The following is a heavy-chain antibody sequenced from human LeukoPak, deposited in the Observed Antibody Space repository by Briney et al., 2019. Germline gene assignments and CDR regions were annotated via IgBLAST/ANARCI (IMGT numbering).Heavy chain of an antibody. J-gene: IGHJ4*02. D-gene: IGHD3-22*01. CDR3: VNGVGYYDGSGSSSCY. Sequence: GESLEISCKGSGYSFTSYWIGWVRQMPGKGLELMGIIYPGDSDTRYSPSFQGQVTISADKSISTAYLQWSSLKASGSAMYKCVNGVGYYDGSGSSSCYWGQGTLGTVSS. CDR2: IYPGDSDT. CDR1: GYSFTSYW. V-gene: IGHV5-51*01.